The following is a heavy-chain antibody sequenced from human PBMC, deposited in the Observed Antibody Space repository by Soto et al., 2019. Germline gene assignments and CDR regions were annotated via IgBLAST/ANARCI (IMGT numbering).Heavy chain of an antibody. CDR1: GFTFNSYG. CDR2: IWYDGSNK. D-gene: IGHD3-10*01. CDR3: ARDGGLWFGEFGDFDY. J-gene: IGHJ4*02. V-gene: IGHV3-33*01. Sequence: PGGSLGLSCAASGFTFNSYGMHWVRQAPGKGLEWVAVIWYDGSNKYYADSVKGRFTISRDNSKNTLYLQMNSLRAEDTAVYYCARDGGLWFGEFGDFDYWGQGTLVTVSS.